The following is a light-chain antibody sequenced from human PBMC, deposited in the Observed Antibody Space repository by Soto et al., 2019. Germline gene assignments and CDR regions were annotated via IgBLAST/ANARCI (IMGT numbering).Light chain of an antibody. CDR1: QSVETF. CDR2: GAS. Sequence: DIVMTQSPAILSVSPGERATLSCRASQSVETFLAWFQHKAGQAPRLLIFGASTRAAGVPARFSGGGSGTEFTLTISRLEPEDFGVFFCQQYGNSPLTFGQGTKVEIK. CDR3: QQYGNSPLT. V-gene: IGKV3-15*01. J-gene: IGKJ1*01.